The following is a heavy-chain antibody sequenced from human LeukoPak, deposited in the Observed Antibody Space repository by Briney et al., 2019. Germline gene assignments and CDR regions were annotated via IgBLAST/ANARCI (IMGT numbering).Heavy chain of an antibody. CDR2: IYYSGST. D-gene: IGHD1-26*01. CDR1: GGSVSRYY. V-gene: IGHV4-59*02. CDR3: ARGWASGSYYNY. J-gene: IGHJ4*02. Sequence: SETLSLTRTVSGGSVSRYYWNWIRQPPGKGLEWIGYIYYSGSTNYNPSLRRRVTISVDTSKNQFSLKLSSVTAADTAVYYCARGWASGSYYNYWGQGTLVTVSS.